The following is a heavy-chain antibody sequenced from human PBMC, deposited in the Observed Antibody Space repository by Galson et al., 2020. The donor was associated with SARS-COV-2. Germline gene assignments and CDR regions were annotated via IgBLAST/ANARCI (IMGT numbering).Heavy chain of an antibody. CDR1: GFTFSSYG. J-gene: IGHJ6*02. CDR3: AKDLLYYYDSSGYRYYYYGMDV. CDR2: IRYDGSNK. D-gene: IGHD3-22*01. V-gene: IGHV3-30*02. Sequence: GGSLRLSCAASGFTFSSYGMHWVRQAPGKGLEWVAFIRYDGSNKYYADSVKGRFTISRDNSKNTLYLQMNSLRAEDTAVYYCAKDLLYYYDSSGYRYYYYGMDVWGQGTTVTVSS.